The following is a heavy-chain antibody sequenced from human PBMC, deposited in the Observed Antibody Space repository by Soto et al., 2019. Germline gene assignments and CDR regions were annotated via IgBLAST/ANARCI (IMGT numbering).Heavy chain of an antibody. V-gene: IGHV4-59*01. D-gene: IGHD6-13*01. Sequence: PSETLSLTCTVSGGSISSYYWSWIRQPPGKGLEWIGYIYYSGSTNYNPSLKSRVTISVDTSKNQFSLKLSSVTAADTAVYYCARDRAAGYYYDMDVWGQGTTVTVSS. CDR1: GGSISSYY. CDR3: ARDRAAGYYYDMDV. J-gene: IGHJ6*02. CDR2: IYYSGST.